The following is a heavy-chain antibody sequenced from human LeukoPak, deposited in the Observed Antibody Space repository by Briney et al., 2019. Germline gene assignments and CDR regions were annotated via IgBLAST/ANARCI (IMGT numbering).Heavy chain of an antibody. CDR1: GYTFTSYA. J-gene: IGHJ5*02. D-gene: IGHD3-10*01. Sequence: GASVKVSCKASGYTFTSYAMHWVRQAPGQRLEWMGWINAGNGNTKYSQKFQGRVTITRDTSTSTAYMEVGSLKSDDTAVYYCARGGVILLPDDPWGQGTRVTVSS. CDR2: INAGNGNT. CDR3: ARGGVILLPDDP. V-gene: IGHV1-3*01.